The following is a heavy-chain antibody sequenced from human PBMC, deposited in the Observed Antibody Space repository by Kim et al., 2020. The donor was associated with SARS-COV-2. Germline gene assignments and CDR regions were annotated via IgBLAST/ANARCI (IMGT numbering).Heavy chain of an antibody. CDR1: GYTLTELS. Sequence: ASVKVSCKVSGYTLTELSMHWVRQAPGKGLEWMGGFDPEDGETIYAQKFQGRVTMTEDTSTDTAYMELSSLRSEDTAVYYCAAHYDFWSGGWFDPWGQGTLVTVSS. J-gene: IGHJ5*02. CDR2: FDPEDGET. D-gene: IGHD3-3*01. V-gene: IGHV1-24*01. CDR3: AAHYDFWSGGWFDP.